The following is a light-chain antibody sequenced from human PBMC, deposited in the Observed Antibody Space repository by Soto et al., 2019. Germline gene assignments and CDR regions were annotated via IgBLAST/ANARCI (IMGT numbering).Light chain of an antibody. CDR3: QQYYSNPRT. CDR1: QSVLYSSNKKNL. J-gene: IGKJ4*01. V-gene: IGKV4-1*01. CDR2: WAS. Sequence: DIVMTQSPDSLAVSLGERATINCKSSQSVLYSSNKKNLLAWYQHNAGQPPRLRIYWASARESGVPDRFSGSGSGTDFTLTISSLQAEDVAVYYCQQYYSNPRTFGGGTKVEIK.